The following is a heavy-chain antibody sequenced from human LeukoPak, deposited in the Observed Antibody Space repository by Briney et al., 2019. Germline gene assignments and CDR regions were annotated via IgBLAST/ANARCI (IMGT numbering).Heavy chain of an antibody. V-gene: IGHV4-39*01. CDR3: ARPAPTSRGAFDI. CDR1: GGSISSSSYY. CDR2: IYYSGST. J-gene: IGHJ3*02. D-gene: IGHD3-10*01. Sequence: PSETLPLTCTVSGGSISSSSYYWGWIRQPPGKGLEWIGSIYYSGSTYYNPSLKSRVTISVDTSKNQFSLKLSSVTAADTAVYYCARPAPTSRGAFDIWGQGTMVTVSS.